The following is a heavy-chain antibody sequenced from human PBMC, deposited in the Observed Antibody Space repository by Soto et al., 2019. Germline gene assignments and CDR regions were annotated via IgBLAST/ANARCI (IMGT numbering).Heavy chain of an antibody. J-gene: IGHJ6*03. CDR2: INHSGST. CDR1: GGSFSGYY. D-gene: IGHD2-15*01. Sequence: TLSLTCAVYGGSFSGYYWSWIRQPPGKGLEWIGEINHSGSTNYNPSLKSRVAISVDTSKNQFSLKLSSVTAADTAVYHCARWKGYCSGGSCYSYYYYYMDVWGKGTTVTVSS. CDR3: ARWKGYCSGGSCYSYYYYYMDV. V-gene: IGHV4-34*01.